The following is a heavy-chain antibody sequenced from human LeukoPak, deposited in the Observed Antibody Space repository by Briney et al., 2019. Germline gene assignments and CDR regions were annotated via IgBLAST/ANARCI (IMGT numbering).Heavy chain of an antibody. CDR3: ARGDIAAAARAFDI. J-gene: IGHJ3*02. CDR2: IYYSGST. D-gene: IGHD6-13*01. Sequence: SQTLSLTCTVSGGSISSGGYYWSWIRQHPGKGLEWIGYIYYSGSTYYNPSLKSRVTISVDTSKNQFSLKLSSVTAADTAVYYCARGDIAAAARAFDIWGQGTMVTVSS. V-gene: IGHV4-31*03. CDR1: GGSISSGGYY.